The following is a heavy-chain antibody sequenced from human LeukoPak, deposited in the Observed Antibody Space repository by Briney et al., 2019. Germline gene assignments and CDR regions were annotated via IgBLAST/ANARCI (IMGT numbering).Heavy chain of an antibody. D-gene: IGHD1-26*01. CDR2: IIPIFGTA. CDR1: GGTFSSYA. Sequence: GASVKVSCKASGGTFSSYAISWVRQAPGQGLEWMGGIIPIFGTANYAQKSQGRVTITADESTSTAYMELSSPRSEDTAVYYCARAGTGSYYAFDYWGQGTLVTVSS. CDR3: ARAGTGSYYAFDY. V-gene: IGHV1-69*13. J-gene: IGHJ4*02.